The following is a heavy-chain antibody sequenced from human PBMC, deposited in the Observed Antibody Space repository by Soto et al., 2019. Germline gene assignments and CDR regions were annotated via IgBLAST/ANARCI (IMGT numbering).Heavy chain of an antibody. J-gene: IGHJ4*02. CDR3: ARGQSTNGYNFFDF. CDR1: GGSITTHY. Sequence: QVQLQESGPGLVKPSETLSLTCTVSGGSITTHYWSWIRQPPGKGLEWIGYISYSGNTNYNPSLKSGFIISSVTSKNQFSLRVNSVTAADTAVYFCARGQSTNGYNFFDFWGQGVLVTVSS. V-gene: IGHV4-59*11. D-gene: IGHD5-12*01. CDR2: ISYSGNT.